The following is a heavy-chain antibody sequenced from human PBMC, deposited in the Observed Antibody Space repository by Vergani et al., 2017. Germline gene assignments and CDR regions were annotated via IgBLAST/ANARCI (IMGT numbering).Heavy chain of an antibody. V-gene: IGHV3-73*01. CDR1: GFTFSGSA. CDR3: TRRNPHYDADGMDV. CDR2: IRSKANSYAT. Sequence: EVQLVESGGGLVQPGGSLKLSCAASGFTFSGSAMHWVRPASGKGLGWVGRIRSKANSYATAYAASVKGRFTISRDDSKNTAYLQMNSLKTEDTAVYYCTRRNPHYDADGMDVWGQGTTVTVSS. D-gene: IGHD3-3*01. J-gene: IGHJ6*02.